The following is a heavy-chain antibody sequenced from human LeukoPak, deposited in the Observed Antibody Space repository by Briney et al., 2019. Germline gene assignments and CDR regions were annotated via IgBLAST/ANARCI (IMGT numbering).Heavy chain of an antibody. CDR2: ISGSGGST. CDR1: GFSFSSYS. D-gene: IGHD1-1*01. CDR3: AKEGYNYDFDY. J-gene: IGHJ4*02. Sequence: GGSLRLSCAASGFSFSSYSMNWVRQAPGKGLEWVSGISGSGGSTYYADSVKGRFTISRDNSKNTLYLQMNSLRAEDTAVYYCAKEGYNYDFDYWGQGTLVTVSS. V-gene: IGHV3-23*01.